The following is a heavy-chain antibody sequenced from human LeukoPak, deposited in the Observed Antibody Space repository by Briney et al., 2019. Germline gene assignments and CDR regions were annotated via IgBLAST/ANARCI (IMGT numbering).Heavy chain of an antibody. CDR3: ARDYGAGRRAFDI. J-gene: IGHJ3*02. Sequence: GGFLRLSCVASGFTFSNYWMRWVRQAPGKGLVWVSRIINDGTTTNYVDSVKGRFTISRDNAKNTVYLEMSSLRAEDTAVYYCARDYGAGRRAFDIWGLGTMVTVSS. CDR1: GFTFSNYW. V-gene: IGHV3-74*01. CDR2: IINDGTTT. D-gene: IGHD4-17*01.